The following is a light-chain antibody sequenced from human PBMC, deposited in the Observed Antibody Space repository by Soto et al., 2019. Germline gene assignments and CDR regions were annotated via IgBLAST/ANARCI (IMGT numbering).Light chain of an antibody. CDR2: AAS. CDR1: QSISSY. V-gene: IGKV1-39*01. J-gene: IGKJ1*01. Sequence: DIQMTQSPSSLSASVGDRVTITCRAGQSISSYLNWYQQKPGKAPKLLIYAASSLQSGVPSRFSGSGSGTDFTLTISSLQPEDFATYDCQQSYSNPRTIGQGAKVDIK. CDR3: QQSYSNPRT.